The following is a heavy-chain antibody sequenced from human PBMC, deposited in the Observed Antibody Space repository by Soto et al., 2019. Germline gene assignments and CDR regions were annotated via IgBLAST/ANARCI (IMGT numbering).Heavy chain of an antibody. CDR3: ARDTFGGAYDFWH. D-gene: IGHD3-3*01. J-gene: IGHJ4*02. Sequence: EVQLVESGGGLVQPGGSLRLSCAASGFTVSNFYMTWVRQAPGKGLEWVSVISSGGSTYYADSVKGRFTISRDNSKNTLYLEMNSLRAGDTAVCYCARDTFGGAYDFWHGGQGTLVTVSS. CDR1: GFTVSNFY. CDR2: ISSGGST. V-gene: IGHV3-66*01.